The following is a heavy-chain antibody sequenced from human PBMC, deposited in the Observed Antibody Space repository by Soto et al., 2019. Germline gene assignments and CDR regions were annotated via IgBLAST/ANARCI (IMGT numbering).Heavy chain of an antibody. CDR1: GFTFSSYT. CDR2: ISGSGTNT. D-gene: IGHD2-21*01. V-gene: IGHV3-23*01. Sequence: EVQLLESGGGLVQPGGSLRLSCAASGFTFSSYTMTWVRQSPERGLEWVSIISGSGTNTYYADSVEGRFIISRDNSRNTLYLQMSGLRVEDTAAYYCAKDSPKAVVIPLWYLDLWGRGTLVTFSS. CDR3: AKDSPKAVVIPLWYLDL. J-gene: IGHJ2*01.